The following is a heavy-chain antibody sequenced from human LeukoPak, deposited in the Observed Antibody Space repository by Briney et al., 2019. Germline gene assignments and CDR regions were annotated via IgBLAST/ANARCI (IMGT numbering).Heavy chain of an antibody. CDR2: INHSGST. Sequence: SETLSLTCAVYGGSFSGYYRSWIRQPPGKGLEWIGEINHSGSTNYNPSLKSRVTISVDTSKNQFSLKLSSVTAADTAVYYCARGSPLGLNWFDPWGQGTLVTVSS. V-gene: IGHV4-34*01. CDR3: ARGSPLGLNWFDP. CDR1: GGSFSGYY. D-gene: IGHD3-16*01. J-gene: IGHJ5*02.